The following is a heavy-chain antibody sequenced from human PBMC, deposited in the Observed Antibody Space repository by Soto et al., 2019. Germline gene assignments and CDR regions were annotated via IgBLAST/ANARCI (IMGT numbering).Heavy chain of an antibody. J-gene: IGHJ3*02. V-gene: IGHV3-53*01. CDR1: GFSVSNTY. CDR2: IYRGRAT. Sequence: GESLKISCAVSGFSVSNTYMSWVRQAPGKGLEWISVIYRGRATYYADSVKGRFTISRDDSRNTVYLQMNSLTTEDTAVYFCARDRSDSSRADSFDIWGQGTMVTVSS. CDR3: ARDRSDSSRADSFDI. D-gene: IGHD6-25*01.